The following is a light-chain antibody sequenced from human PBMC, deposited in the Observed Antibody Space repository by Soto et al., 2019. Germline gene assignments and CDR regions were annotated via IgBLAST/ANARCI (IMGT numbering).Light chain of an antibody. Sequence: QAVLTQPPSMSAAPGQKVTISCSGSSFNVRSNYVSWYQQLPGTAPKLLIYDNSRRPSGIPDRISGSKSGTSATLGITGLQTGDEADYYCGTWDDSLNAGVFGGGTKVTVL. CDR3: GTWDDSLNAGV. CDR1: SFNVRSNY. CDR2: DNS. J-gene: IGLJ2*01. V-gene: IGLV1-51*01.